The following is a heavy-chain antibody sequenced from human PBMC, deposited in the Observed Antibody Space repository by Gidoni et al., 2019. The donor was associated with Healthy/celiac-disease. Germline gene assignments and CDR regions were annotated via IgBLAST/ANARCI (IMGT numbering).Heavy chain of an antibody. CDR2: IIPIFGTA. CDR3: ARSRNLFTPYCGGDCYVSYFDY. J-gene: IGHJ4*02. V-gene: IGHV1-69*01. Sequence: QVQLVQSGAEVKKPGSSVKVSCKASGGTFSSYAISWVRQAPGQGLEWMGGIIPIFGTANYAQKFQGRVTITADESTSTAYMELSSLRSEDTAVYYCARSRNLFTPYCGGDCYVSYFDYWGQGTLVTVSS. CDR1: GGTFSSYA. D-gene: IGHD2-21*01.